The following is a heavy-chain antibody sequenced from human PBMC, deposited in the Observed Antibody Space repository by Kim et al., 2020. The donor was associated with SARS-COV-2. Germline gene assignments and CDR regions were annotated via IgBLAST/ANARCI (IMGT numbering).Heavy chain of an antibody. V-gene: IGHV4-59*01. Sequence: SGSTTHNPSLQSRVTISVDTSKNQFSLKLSSVTAADTAVYYCARSVTHDYWGQGTLVTVSS. CDR3: ARSVTHDY. CDR2: SGST. J-gene: IGHJ4*02. D-gene: IGHD4-4*01.